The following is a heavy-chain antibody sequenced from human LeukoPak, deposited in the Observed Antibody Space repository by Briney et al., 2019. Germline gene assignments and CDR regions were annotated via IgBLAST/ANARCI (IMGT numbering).Heavy chain of an antibody. CDR2: ISGSGSTI. Sequence: GGSLRLSWAASGFTFCNFEMHWVRQAPGEGPGGVSYISGSGSTIYYADSVKGRFTISRDNAKNSLYLQMNSLRAEDTAVYYCARDYDFWSGFDYWGQGTLVTVSS. CDR3: ARDYDFWSGFDY. CDR1: GFTFCNFE. V-gene: IGHV3-48*03. D-gene: IGHD3-3*01. J-gene: IGHJ4*02.